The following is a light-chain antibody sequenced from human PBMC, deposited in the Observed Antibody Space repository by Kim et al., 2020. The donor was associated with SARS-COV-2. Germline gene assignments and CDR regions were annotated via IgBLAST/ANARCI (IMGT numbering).Light chain of an antibody. Sequence: ALGQTVRITCQGDSLRTYCATWYQQKPGRAPILVIYGKNNRPSGIPDRFSGSSSGNTASLTITGTQAGDGADYYCNSRDSNDNVVFGGGTQLTVL. V-gene: IGLV3-19*01. CDR2: GKN. CDR3: NSRDSNDNVV. J-gene: IGLJ2*01. CDR1: SLRTYC.